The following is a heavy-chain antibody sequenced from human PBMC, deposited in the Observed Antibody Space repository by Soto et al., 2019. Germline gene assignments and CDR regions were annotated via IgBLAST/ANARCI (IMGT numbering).Heavy chain of an antibody. CDR1: GYTFTSYG. D-gene: IGHD2-2*01. CDR3: ARDVLDVLVPAAMFVQLFAF. J-gene: IGHJ5*01. V-gene: IGHV1-18*01. CDR2: ISAYNGNT. Sequence: GASVKVSCKASGYTFTSYGISWVRQAPGQGLEWMGWISAYNGNTNYAQKLQGRVTMTTDTSTSTAYMELRSLRSDDTAVYYCARDVLDVLVPAAMFVQLFAFWTQGSLVTGSS.